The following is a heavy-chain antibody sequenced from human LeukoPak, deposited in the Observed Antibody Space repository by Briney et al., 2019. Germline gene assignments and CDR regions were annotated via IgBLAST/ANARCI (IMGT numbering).Heavy chain of an antibody. D-gene: IGHD6-13*01. J-gene: IGHJ4*02. CDR3: ARENSNSWYLDY. Sequence: SETLSLTCTVSGGSISPYYWSWIRQPPGKGLEWIGYIYNSGSTNYNPSLKSRVTISVDTSKNQFSLKLSSVTAADTAVYYCARENSNSWYLDYWGQGTLVTVSS. V-gene: IGHV4-59*01. CDR1: GGSISPYY. CDR2: IYNSGST.